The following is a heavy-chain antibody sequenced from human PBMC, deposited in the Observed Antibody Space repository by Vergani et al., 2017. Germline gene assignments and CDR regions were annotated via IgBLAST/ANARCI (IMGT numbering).Heavy chain of an antibody. V-gene: IGHV3-73*02. CDR1: GFTFSDSS. CDR3: TIPLYGIPALET. Sequence: LVESGGGLVQPGGSLKLSCAASGFTFSDSSLHWVRLASGKGLEWVGRIREKANGFETQYAASVQGRFTISRDDSKNTAYLQMNSLETEDTAVYYCTIPLYGIPALETWGQGALVTVSS. CDR2: IREKANGFET. J-gene: IGHJ5*02. D-gene: IGHD2-8*01.